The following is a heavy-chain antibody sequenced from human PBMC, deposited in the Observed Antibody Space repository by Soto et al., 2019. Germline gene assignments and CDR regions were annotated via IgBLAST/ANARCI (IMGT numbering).Heavy chain of an antibody. V-gene: IGHV4-31*03. CDR2: IYYSGST. CDR1: GGSISSGGYY. D-gene: IGHD3-3*01. Sequence: PSETLSLTCTVSGGSISSGGYYWSWIRQHPGKGLEWIGYIYYSGSTYYNPSLKSRVTISVDTSKNQFSLKLSSVTAADTAVYYCARDGGDITIFGVAENWFDPWGQGTLVTVSS. CDR3: ARDGGDITIFGVAENWFDP. J-gene: IGHJ5*02.